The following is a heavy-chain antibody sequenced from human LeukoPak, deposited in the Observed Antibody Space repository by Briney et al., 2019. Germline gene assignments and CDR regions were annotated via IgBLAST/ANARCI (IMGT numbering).Heavy chain of an antibody. D-gene: IGHD6-19*01. J-gene: IGHJ4*02. CDR2: IYNGGSSFNGGNT. CDR3: VQTTGWPGFDY. V-gene: IGHV4-59*08. Sequence: SETLSLTCTVSGVSITRFYWTWVRQPPGKGLEWIAYIYNGGSSFNGGNTIYDPSLKSRVTISVDKSNNQFSLNLSSVTAADTAVYFCVQTTGWPGFDYWGQGALVTDSS. CDR1: GVSITRFY.